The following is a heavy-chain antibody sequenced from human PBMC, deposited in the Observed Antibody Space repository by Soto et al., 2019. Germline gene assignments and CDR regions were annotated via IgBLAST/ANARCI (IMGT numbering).Heavy chain of an antibody. CDR3: AKSVAVSLHWFDP. Sequence: EVQLFESGGGLVQPGGSLRLSCAASGFTLIHYPINWVRQAPGKGLEWVATTGGNTYYADSVKGRFTVSRDNSKNTVFLQMSSLRADDTAMYYCAKSVAVSLHWFDPWGQGTLVTVSS. CDR2: TTGGNT. D-gene: IGHD6-19*01. V-gene: IGHV3-23*01. J-gene: IGHJ5*02. CDR1: GFTLIHYP.